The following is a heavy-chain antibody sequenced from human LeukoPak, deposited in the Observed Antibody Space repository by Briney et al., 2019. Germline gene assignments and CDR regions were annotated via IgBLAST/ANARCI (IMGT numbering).Heavy chain of an antibody. CDR3: ARDQGYSSSWYLDY. CDR2: ISYDGSNK. V-gene: IGHV3-30-3*01. D-gene: IGHD6-13*01. CDR1: GFTFSSYA. J-gene: IGHJ4*02. Sequence: PGRSLRLSCAASGFTFSSYAMHWVRQAPGKGLEWVAVISYDGSNKYYADSVKGRFTISRDNSKNTLYLQMNSLRAEDTAVYYCARDQGYSSSWYLDYWGQGTLVTVSS.